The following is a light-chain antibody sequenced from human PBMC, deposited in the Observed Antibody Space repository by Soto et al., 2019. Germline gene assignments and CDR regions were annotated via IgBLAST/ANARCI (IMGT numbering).Light chain of an antibody. V-gene: IGKV3-15*01. J-gene: IGKJ5*01. CDR2: GAS. CDR1: QSVASH. Sequence: IVRTHAPATLSVSPGESATLSFRASQSVASHLAWYQQKPGQAPRLLIFGASVRATGIPARFSGSGSGTEFVLTIDSLQSEDFAVYYCHQYNDWPSITFGQGTRLEIK. CDR3: HQYNDWPSIT.